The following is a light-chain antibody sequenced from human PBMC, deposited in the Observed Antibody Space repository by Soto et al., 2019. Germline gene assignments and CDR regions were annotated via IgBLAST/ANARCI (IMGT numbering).Light chain of an antibody. CDR1: NSDVGGYNY. CDR2: DVS. CDR3: SSYTTSNTRQIV. V-gene: IGLV2-14*01. Sequence: QSALTQPASVSGSPGQSITISCTGTNSDVGGYNYVSWYQQHPGKAPKFMIYDVSNRPSGVSNRFSGSKSGNMASLTISGLQAEDEADYYCSSYTTSNTRQIVFGTGTKLTVL. J-gene: IGLJ1*01.